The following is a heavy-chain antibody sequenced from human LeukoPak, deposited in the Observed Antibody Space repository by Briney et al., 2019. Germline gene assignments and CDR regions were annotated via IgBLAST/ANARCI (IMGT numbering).Heavy chain of an antibody. CDR2: IYYSGST. J-gene: IGHJ6*03. Sequence: PSETLSLTCTVSGDSISVYYWSWVRHPPGKGLGRSGYIYYSGSTNYNPSLKSRVTISVDTSKNQFSLKLSSVTAADTAVYYCARGTPYNWNAYYYYMDVWAKGTTVTVSS. CDR1: GDSISVYY. D-gene: IGHD1-20*01. CDR3: ARGTPYNWNAYYYYMDV. V-gene: IGHV4-59*01.